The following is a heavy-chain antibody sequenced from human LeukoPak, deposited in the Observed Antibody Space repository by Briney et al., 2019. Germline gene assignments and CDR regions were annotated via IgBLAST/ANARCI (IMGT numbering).Heavy chain of an antibody. Sequence: GESLRLSCAASGFSFSTYAMHWVRQAPGKGLEWVAFISYDGSDIYYADSVKGRFTVSRDNSKNTLFLQVHNLRPDDTAVFYCVRDIIYGADFSDVWGKGTTVTVSS. J-gene: IGHJ6*04. CDR2: ISYDGSDI. V-gene: IGHV3-30*04. CDR1: GFSFSTYA. CDR3: VRDIIYGADFSDV. D-gene: IGHD4-17*01.